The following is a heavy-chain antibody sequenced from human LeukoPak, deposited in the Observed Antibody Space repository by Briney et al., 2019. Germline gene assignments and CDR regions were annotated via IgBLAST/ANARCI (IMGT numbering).Heavy chain of an antibody. J-gene: IGHJ6*02. CDR3: ARDLLRDRCCTFYSMDV. CDR1: EFTFSSYA. D-gene: IGHD2-15*01. CDR2: ISGSGNTT. Sequence: GGSLRLSCAASEFTFSSYAMTWVRQAPGRGLEWVSVISGSGNTTFYADSVKGRFTISRGNSKNTLYLQMNRLRGEDTAVYYCARDLLRDRCCTFYSMDVWGQGTTVTVSS. V-gene: IGHV3-23*01.